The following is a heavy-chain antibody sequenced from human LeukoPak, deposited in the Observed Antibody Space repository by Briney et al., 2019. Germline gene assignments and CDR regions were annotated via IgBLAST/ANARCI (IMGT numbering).Heavy chain of an antibody. Sequence: PGGSLRLSCAASGFTFSSYAMSWVLQAPGKGLEWVSAISGSGGSTYYADSVKGRFTISRDNSKNTLYLQMNSLRAEDTAVYYCAKDRGIQLWPHWSWFDPWGQGTLVTVSS. CDR3: AKDRGIQLWPHWSWFDP. D-gene: IGHD5-18*01. J-gene: IGHJ5*02. CDR1: GFTFSSYA. V-gene: IGHV3-23*01. CDR2: ISGSGGST.